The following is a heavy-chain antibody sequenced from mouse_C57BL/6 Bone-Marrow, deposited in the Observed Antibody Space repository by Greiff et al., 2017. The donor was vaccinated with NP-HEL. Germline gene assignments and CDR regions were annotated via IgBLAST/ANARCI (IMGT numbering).Heavy chain of an antibody. Sequence: EVKLVESGGGLVKPGGSLKLSCAASGFTFSDYGMLWVRQAPEKGLEWVAYISSGSSTIYYADTVKGRFTISRDNAKNTLFLQMTSLRSEDTAMYYCARGGSTPYYAMDYWGQGTSVTVSS. V-gene: IGHV5-17*01. CDR3: ARGGSTPYYAMDY. CDR2: ISSGSSTI. J-gene: IGHJ4*01. D-gene: IGHD1-1*01. CDR1: GFTFSDYG.